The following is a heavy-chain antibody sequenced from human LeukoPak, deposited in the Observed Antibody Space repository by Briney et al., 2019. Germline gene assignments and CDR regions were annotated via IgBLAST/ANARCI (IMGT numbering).Heavy chain of an antibody. CDR2: MNPNSGNT. CDR1: GYTFTSYD. CDR3: ARRLGVVVPAAPAGYYYYMDV. D-gene: IGHD2-2*01. J-gene: IGHJ6*03. Sequence: ASVKVSCKASGYTFTSYDINWVRQATGQGLEWMGWMNPNSGNTGYAQKFQGRVTITRNTSISTAYMELSSLRSEDTAVYYCARRLGVVVPAAPAGYYYYMDVWGKGTTVTSSS. V-gene: IGHV1-8*03.